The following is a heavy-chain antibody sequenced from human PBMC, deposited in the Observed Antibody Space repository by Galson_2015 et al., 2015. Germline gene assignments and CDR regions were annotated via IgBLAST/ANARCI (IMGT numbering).Heavy chain of an antibody. CDR1: GFTFSSYA. CDR2: ISYDGSNK. J-gene: IGHJ4*02. V-gene: IGHV3-30-3*01. D-gene: IGHD2-2*01. CDR3: ARAGPLAVVVPAASPGSFDY. Sequence: SLRLSCAASGFTFSSYAMHWVRQAPGKGLEWVAVISYDGSNKYYADSVKGRFTISRDNSKNTLYLQMNSLRAEDTAVYYCARAGPLAVVVPAASPGSFDYWGQGTLVTVSS.